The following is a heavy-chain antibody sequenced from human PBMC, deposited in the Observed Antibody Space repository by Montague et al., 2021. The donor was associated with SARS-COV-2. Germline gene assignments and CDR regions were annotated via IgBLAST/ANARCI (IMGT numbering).Heavy chain of an antibody. Sequence: SETLSLTCTVSGGSISSSSYHWGWIRQPPGKGLEWIGSIYYSGSTYYNPSLKSRVTISVDASKNQFSLKLSSVTAADTAVYYCARGVTMIVVVMRYNWFDPWGQGTLVTVSS. J-gene: IGHJ5*02. CDR3: ARGVTMIVVVMRYNWFDP. CDR2: IYYSGST. V-gene: IGHV4-39*01. CDR1: GGSISSSSYH. D-gene: IGHD3-22*01.